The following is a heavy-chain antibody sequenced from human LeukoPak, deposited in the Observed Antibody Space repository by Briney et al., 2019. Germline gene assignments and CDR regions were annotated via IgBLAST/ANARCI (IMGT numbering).Heavy chain of an antibody. J-gene: IGHJ4*02. CDR3: ARGFPAPMGPYFDY. CDR2: VYPGDSDT. D-gene: IGHD2-2*01. V-gene: IGHV5-51*01. CDR1: GYSFTNYW. Sequence: GESLKISCKGSGYSFTNYWIGWVRQMPGKGLEWMGIVYPGDSDTRYSPSFQGQVTISADKSISTAYLQWGTLRASDTAIYYCARGFPAPMGPYFDYWGQGTLVTVSS.